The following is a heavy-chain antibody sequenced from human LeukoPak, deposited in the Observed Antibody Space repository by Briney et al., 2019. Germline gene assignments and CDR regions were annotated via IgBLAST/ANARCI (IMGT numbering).Heavy chain of an antibody. V-gene: IGHV4-38-2*02. CDR1: DYSITSDYY. Sequence: SETLSLTCAVSDYSITSDYYWGWIRQPPGKGLEWIGSIYHSGSTYYNPSLKSRITISVDTSKNQFSLKLTSVTAADTAVYYCAREGSTSGTNWFDPWGQGTLVTVSS. CDR2: IYHSGST. D-gene: IGHD3-10*01. CDR3: AREGSTSGTNWFDP. J-gene: IGHJ5*02.